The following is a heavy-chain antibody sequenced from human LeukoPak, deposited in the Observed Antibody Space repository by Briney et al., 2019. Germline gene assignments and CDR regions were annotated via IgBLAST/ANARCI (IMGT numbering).Heavy chain of an antibody. CDR3: ATNPPGIAVYYFDY. J-gene: IGHJ4*02. D-gene: IGHD6-19*01. Sequence: SETLSLTCTVSSGSISTSNYYWGWVRQPPGKALEWIGNIFYSGSTYYNPSLKSRVTISVDTSKNQFSLKLSSVTAADTAVYYCATNPPGIAVYYFDYWGQGTLVTVSS. CDR1: SGSISTSNYY. V-gene: IGHV4-39*07. CDR2: IFYSGST.